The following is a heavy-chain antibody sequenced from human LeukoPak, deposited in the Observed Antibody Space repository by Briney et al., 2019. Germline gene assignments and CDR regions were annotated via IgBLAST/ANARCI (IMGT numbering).Heavy chain of an antibody. CDR2: IYYSGST. V-gene: IGHV4-59*01. Sequence: PSETLSLTSTVSGGSISSYYWSWIRQPPGKGLEWIGYIYYSGSTNYNPSLKSRVTISVDTSKNQFSLKLSSVTAADTAVYYCARAGGEMALDYWGQGTLVTVSS. CDR1: GGSISSYY. D-gene: IGHD5-24*01. CDR3: ARAGGEMALDY. J-gene: IGHJ4*02.